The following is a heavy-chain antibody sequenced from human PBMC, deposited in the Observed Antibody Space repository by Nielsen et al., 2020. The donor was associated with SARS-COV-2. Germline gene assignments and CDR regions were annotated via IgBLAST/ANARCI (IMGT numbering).Heavy chain of an antibody. V-gene: IGHV1-46*01. CDR2: INPSGGST. CDR3: ARVHYDFWSGYSPYYYYGMDV. J-gene: IGHJ6*02. Sequence: ASVKVSCKASGYTFTSYYMHWVRQAPGQGLEWMGIINPSGGSTSYAQKFQGRVTMTRDTSTSTVYMELSSLRSEDTAVYYCARVHYDFWSGYSPYYYYGMDVWGQGTTVTVSS. D-gene: IGHD3-3*01. CDR1: GYTFTSYY.